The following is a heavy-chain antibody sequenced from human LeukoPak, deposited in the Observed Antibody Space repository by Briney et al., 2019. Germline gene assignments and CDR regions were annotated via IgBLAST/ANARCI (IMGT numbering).Heavy chain of an antibody. D-gene: IGHD3-3*01. CDR3: ARPLYDFWSGYYD. Sequence: ASVKVSCKASGGTFSSYAISWVRQAPGQGLEWMGWINTNSGGTNYARKFQGRVTMTRDTSISTAYMELSRLRSDDTAVYYCARPLYDFWSGYYDWGQGTLVTVSS. CDR2: INTNSGGT. CDR1: GGTFSSYA. J-gene: IGHJ4*02. V-gene: IGHV1-2*02.